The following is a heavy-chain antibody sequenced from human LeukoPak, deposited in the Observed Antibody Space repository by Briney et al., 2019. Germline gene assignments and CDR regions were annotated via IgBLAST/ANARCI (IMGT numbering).Heavy chain of an antibody. D-gene: IGHD2-15*01. CDR2: INHSGST. Sequence: PSETLSLTCAVYGGSFSGYYWSWIRQPPGKGLEWIGEINHSGSTNYNPSLKSRVTISVDRSKNQFSLKLSSVTAADTAVYYCARGNGYCSGGSCYYWFDPWGQGTLVTVSS. V-gene: IGHV4-34*01. J-gene: IGHJ5*02. CDR3: ARGNGYCSGGSCYYWFDP. CDR1: GGSFSGYY.